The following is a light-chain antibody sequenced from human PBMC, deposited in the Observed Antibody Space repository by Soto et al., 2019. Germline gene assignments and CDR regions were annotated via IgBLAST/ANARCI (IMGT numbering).Light chain of an antibody. CDR3: QQTHDLPRT. V-gene: IGKV1-5*01. CDR1: ESIRTW. J-gene: IGKJ1*01. CDR2: DAS. Sequence: DIQMTQSPSSLSASVGDRVTITCRASESIRTWLAWYQHKPGKAPKLLIYDASTLESGVPSRFSGGGFGTDFTLTITSLQPEDFGIYFCQQTHDLPRTFGLGTKVDI.